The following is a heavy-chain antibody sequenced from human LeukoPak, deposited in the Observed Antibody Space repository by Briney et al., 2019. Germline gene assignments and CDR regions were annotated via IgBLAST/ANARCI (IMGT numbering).Heavy chain of an antibody. CDR3: ARFDSARQALDY. Sequence: PDRSLRLSCAASGFTFHDYAMHWVRQAPGKGLEWVSGISWNSGSIVYADSVKGRFTISRDNAKNSLSLQMNSLSSEDTAFYYCARFDSARQALDYWGQGTLVTVSS. CDR1: GFTFHDYA. V-gene: IGHV3-9*01. J-gene: IGHJ4*02. CDR2: ISWNSGSI. D-gene: IGHD3-3*01.